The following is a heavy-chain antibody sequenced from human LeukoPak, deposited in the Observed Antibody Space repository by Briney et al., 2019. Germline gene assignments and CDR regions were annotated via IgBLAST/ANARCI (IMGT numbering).Heavy chain of an antibody. D-gene: IGHD6-19*01. CDR1: AFPLSSYG. V-gene: IGHV3-33*01. CDR3: ASGVYSSGWYLDY. CDR2: IWHDGSHK. Sequence: GGSLRLSCAASAFPLSSYGMPWVRQAPGKGLEWGAVIWHDGSHKYYADSVTGRFTISRDNSNNTLYLQMNSLRAEGTAIYYCASGVYSSGWYLDYWGQGTLVTVSS. J-gene: IGHJ4*02.